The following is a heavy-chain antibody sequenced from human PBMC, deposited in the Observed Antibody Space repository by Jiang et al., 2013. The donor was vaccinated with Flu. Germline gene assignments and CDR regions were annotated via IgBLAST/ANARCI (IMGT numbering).Heavy chain of an antibody. V-gene: IGHV7-4-1*02. D-gene: IGHD3-22*01. CDR1: GYTFTSYA. J-gene: IGHJ3*02. CDR3: ARAPWSGYDSSGFYDAFDI. CDR2: INTNTGNP. Sequence: PGASVKVSCKASGYTFTSYAMNWVRQAPGQGLEWMGWINTNTGNPTYAQGFTGRFVFSLDTSVSTAYLQISSLKAEDTAVYYCARAPWSGYDSSGFYDAFDIWGQGTMVTVSS.